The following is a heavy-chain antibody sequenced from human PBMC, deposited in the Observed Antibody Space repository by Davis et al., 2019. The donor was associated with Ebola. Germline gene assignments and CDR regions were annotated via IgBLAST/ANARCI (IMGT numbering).Heavy chain of an antibody. CDR3: ARAARRYGSGWYQLYYFDY. CDR1: GFTFSSYS. CDR2: INHSGST. D-gene: IGHD6-19*01. Sequence: ESLKISCAASGFTFSSYSMNWVRQAPGKGLEWIGEINHSGSTNYNPSLKSRVTISVDTSKNQFSLKLSSVTAADTAVYYCARAARRYGSGWYQLYYFDYWGQGTLVTVSS. J-gene: IGHJ4*02. V-gene: IGHV4-34*01.